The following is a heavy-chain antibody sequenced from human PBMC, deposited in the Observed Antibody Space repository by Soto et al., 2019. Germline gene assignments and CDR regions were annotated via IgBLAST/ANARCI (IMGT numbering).Heavy chain of an antibody. Sequence: PGESLKISCKGSGYSFTSYWISWVRQMPGKGLEWMGRIDPSDSYTNYSPSFQGHVTISADKSISTAYLQWSSLKASDTAMYYCASTYRDNTAPFHDYYYGMDVWGQGTTVTVSS. V-gene: IGHV5-10-1*01. D-gene: IGHD5-18*01. CDR1: GYSFTSYW. J-gene: IGHJ6*02. CDR2: IDPSDSYT. CDR3: ASTYRDNTAPFHDYYYGMDV.